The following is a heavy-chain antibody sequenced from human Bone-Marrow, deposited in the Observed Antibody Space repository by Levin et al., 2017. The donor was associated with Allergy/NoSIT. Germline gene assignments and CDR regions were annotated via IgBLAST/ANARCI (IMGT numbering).Heavy chain of an antibody. D-gene: IGHD2-15*01. V-gene: IGHV3-15*01. CDR1: GFNFTNAW. Sequence: VETLSLTCAASGFNFTNAWMSWVRQAPGKGLEWVGRIKSRNDGGTTDYAAPVKGRFIISKDVSKNTLYLQMNSLKTQDTAVYYCSTEGGHCSGGSCYLLPFYYGMDVWGQGTTVTVSS. CDR3: STEGGHCSGGSCYLLPFYYGMDV. CDR2: IKSRNDGGTT. J-gene: IGHJ6*02.